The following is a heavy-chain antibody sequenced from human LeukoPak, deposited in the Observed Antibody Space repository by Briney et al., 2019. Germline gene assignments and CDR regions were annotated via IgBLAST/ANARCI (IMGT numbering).Heavy chain of an antibody. Sequence: SETLSLTCTVSGGSISSSSYYWGWIRQPPGKGLEWIGSIYYSGSTYYNPSLKSRVTISVDTSKNQFSLKLSSVTAADTAVYYCARLRITIVRGEIERYFDYWGQGTLVTVSS. J-gene: IGHJ4*02. CDR1: GGSISSSSYY. D-gene: IGHD3-10*01. CDR2: IYYSGST. V-gene: IGHV4-39*01. CDR3: ARLRITIVRGEIERYFDY.